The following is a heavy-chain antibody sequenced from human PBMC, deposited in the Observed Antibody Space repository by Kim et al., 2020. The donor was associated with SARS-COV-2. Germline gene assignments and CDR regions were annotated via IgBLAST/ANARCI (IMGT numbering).Heavy chain of an antibody. D-gene: IGHD3-22*01. CDR2: INHSGST. J-gene: IGHJ4*02. CDR1: GGSFSGYY. CDR3: ARGRSRFYYDSSGYLGY. V-gene: IGHV4-34*01. Sequence: SETLSLTCAVYGGSFSGYYWSWIRQPPGKGLEWIGEINHSGSTNYNPSLKSRVTISVDTSKNQFSLKLSSVTAADTAVYYCARGRSRFYYDSSGYLGYWGQGTLVTVSS.